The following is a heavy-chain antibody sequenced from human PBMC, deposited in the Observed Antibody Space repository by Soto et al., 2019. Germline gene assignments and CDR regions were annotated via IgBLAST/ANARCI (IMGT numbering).Heavy chain of an antibody. V-gene: IGHV3-48*03. CDR2: ISSSGTTI. CDR1: GFTFSTYE. Sequence: GGSLRLSCAASGFTFSTYEMHWVRQAPGKGLEWVSYISSSGTTIYYADSVKGRFTISRDNAKKSLYLRMNSLRAEDTAVYYCARALTVTTDDYWGQGPLVTV. J-gene: IGHJ4*02. CDR3: ARALTVTTDDY. D-gene: IGHD4-17*01.